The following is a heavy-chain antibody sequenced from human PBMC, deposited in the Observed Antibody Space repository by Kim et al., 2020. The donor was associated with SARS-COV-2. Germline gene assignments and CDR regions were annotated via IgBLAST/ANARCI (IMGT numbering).Heavy chain of an antibody. CDR3: VKDNSGYNAFDI. D-gene: IGHD6-13*01. Sequence: YYADSVKGRFTGSRDNSKNTLYLQMSSLRAEDTAVYYCVKDNSGYNAFDIWGQGTMVTVSS. J-gene: IGHJ3*02. V-gene: IGHV3-64D*09.